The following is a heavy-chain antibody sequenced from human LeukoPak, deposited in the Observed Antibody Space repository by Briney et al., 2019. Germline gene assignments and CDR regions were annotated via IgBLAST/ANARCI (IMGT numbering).Heavy chain of an antibody. CDR3: ARPKSSWENWFDP. J-gene: IGHJ5*02. CDR2: IYSGGST. V-gene: IGHV3-66*04. CDR1: GFTVSSNY. D-gene: IGHD6-13*01. Sequence: PGGSLRLSCAASGFTVSSNYMSWVRQAPGKGLEWVSVIYSGGSTYYADSVKGRFTISRDNSKNTLYLQMNSLRAEDTAVYYCARPKSSWENWFDPWDQGTLVTVSS.